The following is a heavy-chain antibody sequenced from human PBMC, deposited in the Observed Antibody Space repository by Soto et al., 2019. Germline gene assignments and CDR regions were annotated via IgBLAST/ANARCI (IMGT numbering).Heavy chain of an antibody. D-gene: IGHD3-10*01. J-gene: IGHJ4*02. CDR2: IYDSGST. V-gene: IGHV4-59*08. CDR1: GGSISSYY. Sequence: QVQLQESGPGLVKPSETLSLTCTVSGGSISSYYWSWIRQPPGKGLEWIGYIYDSGSTNYNPSHKSRVTISVDTTKNQFSLKLNSMTAADTAVYYCTRHNYGSGSTYFVYWGQGTLVTVSS. CDR3: TRHNYGSGSTYFVY.